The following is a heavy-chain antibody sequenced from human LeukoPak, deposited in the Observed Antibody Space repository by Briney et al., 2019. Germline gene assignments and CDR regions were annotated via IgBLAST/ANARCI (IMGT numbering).Heavy chain of an antibody. Sequence: GGSLSLPCAASGFTLNYYWMSWVRQTPGKGLEWLANIKPDGSEKYYVDSVRGRFTISRDNAKSSVHLQMNGLRAEDTAIYYCARDGHYFAMDVWGQGTTVTVSS. J-gene: IGHJ6*02. CDR1: GFTLNYYW. CDR3: ARDGHYFAMDV. V-gene: IGHV3-7*03. CDR2: IKPDGSEK.